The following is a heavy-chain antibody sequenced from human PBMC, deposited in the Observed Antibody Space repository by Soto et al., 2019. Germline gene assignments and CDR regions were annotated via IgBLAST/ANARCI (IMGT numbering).Heavy chain of an antibody. Sequence: GGSLRLSCAASGFTFSNYAMSWVRQAPGKGLEWVSAVSGSGTSTYYADSVTGRFTISRDNSKNTLYLQMNSLRAEDTAVYYCAKDLGYCSGGSCYNAFDIWGQGTMVTVSS. CDR3: AKDLGYCSGGSCYNAFDI. J-gene: IGHJ3*02. CDR1: GFTFSNYA. D-gene: IGHD2-15*01. CDR2: VSGSGTST. V-gene: IGHV3-23*01.